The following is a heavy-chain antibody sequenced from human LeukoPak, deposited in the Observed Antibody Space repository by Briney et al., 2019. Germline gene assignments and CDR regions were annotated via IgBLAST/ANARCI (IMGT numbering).Heavy chain of an antibody. J-gene: IGHJ4*02. CDR2: IYYKGST. CDR1: GGSISSSSYY. CDR3: ARRGPAAIWDY. Sequence: SETLSLTCTLSGGSISSSSYYWGWSRQPPGKGLEWFGSIYYKGSTYYNPSLKSRVTISVDTSKNQFSLKLSSVTAADTAVYYCARRGPAAIWDYWGQGTLVTVSS. D-gene: IGHD2-2*01. V-gene: IGHV4-39*01.